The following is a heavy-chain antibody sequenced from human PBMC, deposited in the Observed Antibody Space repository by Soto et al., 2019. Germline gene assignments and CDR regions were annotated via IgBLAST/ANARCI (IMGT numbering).Heavy chain of an antibody. D-gene: IGHD3-10*01. CDR2: IYYSGST. CDR3: ARDALGEVWFDP. J-gene: IGHJ5*02. Sequence: SETLSLTCTVSGGSISSSSYYWGWIRQPPGKGLERIGSIYYSGSTYYNPSLKSRVTISVDTSKNQFSLKLSSVTVADTAVYYCARDALGEVWFDPWGQGTLITVSS. V-gene: IGHV4-39*02. CDR1: GGSISSSSYY.